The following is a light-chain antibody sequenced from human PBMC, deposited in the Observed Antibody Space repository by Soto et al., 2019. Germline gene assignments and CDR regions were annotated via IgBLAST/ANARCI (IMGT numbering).Light chain of an antibody. Sequence: QLVLTQSPSASASLGASVKLTCTLSSGHSNYAIAWHQQQPEKGPRYLMKLNSDGSHSKGDGIPDRFSGSSSGAERYLTISSLQSEHEADYYCQTWGTGLYVVFGGGTKLTVL. J-gene: IGLJ2*01. CDR2: LNSDGSH. CDR1: SGHSNYA. V-gene: IGLV4-69*01. CDR3: QTWGTGLYVV.